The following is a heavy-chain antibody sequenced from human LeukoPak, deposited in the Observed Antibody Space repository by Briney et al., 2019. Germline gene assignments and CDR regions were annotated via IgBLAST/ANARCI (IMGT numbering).Heavy chain of an antibody. CDR1: GGSFSGYY. CDR2: INHSGST. D-gene: IGHD3-22*01. Sequence: ASETLSLTCAVYGGSFSGYYWSWIRQPPGKGLEWIGEINHSGSTNYNPSLKSRVTISVDTSKNQFSLKLSSVTAADTAVYYCARKYYYDSSGYQSWGQGTLVTVSS. J-gene: IGHJ5*02. V-gene: IGHV4-34*01. CDR3: ARKYYYDSSGYQS.